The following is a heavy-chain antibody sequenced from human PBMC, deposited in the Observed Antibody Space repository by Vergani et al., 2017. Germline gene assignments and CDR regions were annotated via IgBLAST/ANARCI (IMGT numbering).Heavy chain of an antibody. Sequence: EVQLVESGGGLVPPGRSLRLSCAASGFTFSSYAMHWVRQAPGKGLEWVAFIRNKAYGGTTEYAASVKGRFTISRDDSKRLAYLQLSGLKTEDTAVYFCSRGRGYRFGYSDYWGQGTLVTVSS. CDR2: IRNKAYGGTT. J-gene: IGHJ4*02. CDR3: SRGRGYRFGYSDY. CDR1: GFTFSSYA. V-gene: IGHV3-49*04. D-gene: IGHD5-18*01.